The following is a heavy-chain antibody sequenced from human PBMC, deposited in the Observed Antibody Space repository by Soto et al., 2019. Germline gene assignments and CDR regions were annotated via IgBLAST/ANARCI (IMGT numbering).Heavy chain of an antibody. Sequence: QVQLVQSGAEEKKPGASVKVSCKASGYTFTSYAMHWVRQAPGQRLEWMGWINAGNGNTKYSQKFQGRVTITRDASASTAYMELSSLRSEDTAVYYCARGVAPYYFDYWGQGTLVTVSS. D-gene: IGHD2-15*01. J-gene: IGHJ4*02. CDR2: INAGNGNT. CDR3: ARGVAPYYFDY. CDR1: GYTFTSYA. V-gene: IGHV1-3*05.